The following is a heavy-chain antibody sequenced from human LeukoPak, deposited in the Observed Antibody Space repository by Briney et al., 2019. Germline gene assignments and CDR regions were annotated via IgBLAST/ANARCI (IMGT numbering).Heavy chain of an antibody. CDR2: IKQDGSEK. CDR3: ARVPIDILTGYSFDY. Sequence: GGSLRLSCAASGFTFSSYWMSWVRQAPGKGLEWVANIKQDGSEKYYVDSVKGRFTISRDNAKNSLYLQMNSLRAEDTAVYYCARVPIDILTGYSFDYWGQGTLVTVSS. V-gene: IGHV3-7*01. D-gene: IGHD3-9*01. J-gene: IGHJ4*02. CDR1: GFTFSSYW.